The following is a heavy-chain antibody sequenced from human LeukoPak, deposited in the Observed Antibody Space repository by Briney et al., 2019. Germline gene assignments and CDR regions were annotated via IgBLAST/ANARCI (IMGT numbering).Heavy chain of an antibody. Sequence: GASVKVSCKASGYTFTSYDINWVRQATGQGLEWMGWMNPNSGNTGYAQKFQGRVTMTRNTSISTAYMELSSLRSEDTAVYYCARENYYYDSSGYFIDLDYWGQGTLVTVSS. CDR3: ARENYYYDSSGYFIDLDY. CDR2: MNPNSGNT. D-gene: IGHD3-22*01. J-gene: IGHJ4*02. V-gene: IGHV1-8*01. CDR1: GYTFTSYD.